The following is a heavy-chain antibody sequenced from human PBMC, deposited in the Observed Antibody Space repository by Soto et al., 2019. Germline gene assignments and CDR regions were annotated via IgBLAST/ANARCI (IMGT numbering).Heavy chain of an antibody. CDR1: GYSFTSYW. CDR2: IYPGDSDT. J-gene: IGHJ6*02. CDR3: ARSGKLELRHYYYYGMDV. V-gene: IGHV5-51*01. D-gene: IGHD1-7*01. Sequence: GESLKISCKGSGYSFTSYWIGWVRQMPGKGLEWMGIIYPGDSDTRYSPSFQGQVTISADKSISTAYLQWSSLKASDTAMYYCARSGKLELRHYYYYGMDVWGQGTTVTVS.